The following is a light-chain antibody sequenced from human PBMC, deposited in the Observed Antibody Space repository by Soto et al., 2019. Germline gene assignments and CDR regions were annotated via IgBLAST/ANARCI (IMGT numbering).Light chain of an antibody. CDR2: KAS. CDR1: QSINSW. CDR3: QQYHGFWT. V-gene: IGKV1-5*03. Sequence: DIQMTQSPSTLSASVGDRVTITCRASQSINSWLAWYQEKPGKAPKLLIYKASSLESGVPSRFSGSGSGTEFTLTISSLQPDDFATYYCQQYHGFWTFGQGTKVAIK. J-gene: IGKJ1*01.